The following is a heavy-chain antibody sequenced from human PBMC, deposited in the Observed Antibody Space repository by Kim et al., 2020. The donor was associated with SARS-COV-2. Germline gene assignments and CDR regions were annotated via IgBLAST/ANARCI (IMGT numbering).Heavy chain of an antibody. Sequence: SGGKPSYADSVQGRFTISRDNSKNTLYLQMNSLGAEDTAVYYCAKLSGMDVWGQGPTVTVSS. CDR2: SGGKP. CDR3: AKLSGMDV. J-gene: IGHJ6*02. V-gene: IGHV3-23*01. D-gene: IGHD3-16*02.